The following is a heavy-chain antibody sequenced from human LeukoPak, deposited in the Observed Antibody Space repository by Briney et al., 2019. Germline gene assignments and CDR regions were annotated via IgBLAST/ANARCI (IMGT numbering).Heavy chain of an antibody. J-gene: IGHJ4*02. CDR3: ARGPDFWSAYEDC. CDR2: TSGNSGTI. Sequence: PGGSLRLSCATSGFTFNSYSMNWVRQAPGKRLEWVSYTSGNSGTIYYADPVKGRFTISRDSAKNSLFLQMNSLRADDTAVYYCARGPDFWSAYEDCWGQGTLVTVSS. V-gene: IGHV3-48*01. CDR1: GFTFNSYS. D-gene: IGHD3-3*01.